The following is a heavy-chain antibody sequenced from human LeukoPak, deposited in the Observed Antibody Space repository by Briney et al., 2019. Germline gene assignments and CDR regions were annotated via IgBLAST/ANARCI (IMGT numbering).Heavy chain of an antibody. CDR1: GYTFIGYY. D-gene: IGHD4-23*01. Sequence: ASVRVSCKTSGYTFIGYYMHWVRQAPGRGLEWMGWINPDNGAINYARKFQGRVTMTRHTSINTVYMELSRLGSDDTAVYYCTRERLSPGKGFDHWGQGTLVTVSS. CDR2: INPDNGAI. J-gene: IGHJ4*02. V-gene: IGHV1-2*02. CDR3: TRERLSPGKGFDH.